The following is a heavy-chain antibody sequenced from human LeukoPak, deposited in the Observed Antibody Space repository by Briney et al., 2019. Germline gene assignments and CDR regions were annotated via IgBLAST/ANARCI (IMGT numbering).Heavy chain of an antibody. V-gene: IGHV5-51*01. J-gene: IGHJ4*02. CDR3: ARFGSAGDRRADY. CDR2: IYPGNSDT. CDR1: GYSFTSYW. Sequence: GESLKISCKGSGYSFTSYWIGWVRQMPGKGLEWMGIIYPGNSDTRYSPSFQGQVTISADKSITTAYLQWNSLKVSDTAIYYCARFGSAGDRRADYWGQGTLVTVSS. D-gene: IGHD6-13*01.